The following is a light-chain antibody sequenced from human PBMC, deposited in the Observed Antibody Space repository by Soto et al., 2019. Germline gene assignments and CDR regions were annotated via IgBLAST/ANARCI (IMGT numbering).Light chain of an antibody. CDR2: EGS. CDR1: SSDVGSYNL. CDR3: CSYAGSSTI. Sequence: QSALTQPASVSGSPGQSITISCTGTSSDVGSYNLVSWYQQHPGKAPKLMIYEGSKRPSGVSNRFSGSKSDNTASLTISGRQAEDEADYYCCSYAGSSTIFGGGTKLTVL. V-gene: IGLV2-23*01. J-gene: IGLJ2*01.